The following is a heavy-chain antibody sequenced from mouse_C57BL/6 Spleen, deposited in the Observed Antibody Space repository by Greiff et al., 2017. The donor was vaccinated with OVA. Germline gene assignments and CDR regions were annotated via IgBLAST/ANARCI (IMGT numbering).Heavy chain of an antibody. D-gene: IGHD2-1*01. V-gene: IGHV1-64*01. CDR3: ARRDYYDYAMDY. CDR2: IHPNSGST. Sequence: VQLQQPGAELVKPGASVKLSCKASGYTFTSYWMHWVKQRPGQGLEWIGMIHPNSGSTNYNEKFKSNATLTVDKSSSTAYMQLSSLTSEDSAVYYCARRDYYDYAMDYWGQGTSVTVSS. CDR1: GYTFTSYW. J-gene: IGHJ4*01.